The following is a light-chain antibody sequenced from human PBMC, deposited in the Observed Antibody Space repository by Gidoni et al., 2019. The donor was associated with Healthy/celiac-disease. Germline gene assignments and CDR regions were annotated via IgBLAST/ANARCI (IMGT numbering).Light chain of an antibody. V-gene: IGLV3-1*01. J-gene: IGLJ2*01. Sequence: SYELTQPPSVSVSPGQPASITCSGDKLGDKYACWYQQKPGQSPVLVIYQDSKRPSGIPERFSGSNSGNTATLTISGTQAMDEADYYCQAWDSSMIVVFGGGTKLTVL. CDR2: QDS. CDR1: KLGDKY. CDR3: QAWDSSMIVV.